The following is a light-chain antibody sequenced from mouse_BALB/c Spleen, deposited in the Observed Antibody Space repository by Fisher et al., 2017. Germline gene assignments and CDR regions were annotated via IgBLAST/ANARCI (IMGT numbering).Light chain of an antibody. Sequence: IVMTQTPAIIAASPGEKVTITCSASSSVSYMNWYQQKPGSSPKLWIYSTSNLASGVPARFSGSGSGTSYSLTISRMEAEDAATYYCQQRSSYPPTFGGGTKLEIK. CDR3: QQRSSYPPT. J-gene: IGKJ2*01. CDR2: STS. CDR1: SSVSY. V-gene: IGKV4-57*01.